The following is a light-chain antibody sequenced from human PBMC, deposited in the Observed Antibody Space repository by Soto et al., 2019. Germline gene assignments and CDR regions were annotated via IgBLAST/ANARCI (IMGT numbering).Light chain of an antibody. CDR1: QGIGIY. Sequence: DIQMTQSPSSVSASVGDRVTITCRASQGIGIYLAWYQQKPGKAPKLLIYAASTLQSGVPSRFRGSGSGTDFSLTISSLQPEDFATYFCQQANSLPYTFGQGTKLEIK. CDR2: AAS. CDR3: QQANSLPYT. V-gene: IGKV1-12*01. J-gene: IGKJ2*01.